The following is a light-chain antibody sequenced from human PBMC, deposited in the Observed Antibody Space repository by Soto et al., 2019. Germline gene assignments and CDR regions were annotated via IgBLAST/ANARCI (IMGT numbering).Light chain of an antibody. Sequence: QSALTQPASVSGSPGQSITISCTGTSSDVGSYDLVSWYQQHPGKAPQLMIYEVTNRPSGISNRFSGSKSGNTASLTISGLQAEDEADYYCCSYAGSSTVVFGGGTQLTVL. CDR1: SSDVGSYDL. CDR2: EVT. V-gene: IGLV2-23*02. J-gene: IGLJ2*01. CDR3: CSYAGSSTVV.